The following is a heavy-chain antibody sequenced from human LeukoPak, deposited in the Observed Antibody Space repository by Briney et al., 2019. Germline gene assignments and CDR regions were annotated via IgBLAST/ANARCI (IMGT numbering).Heavy chain of an antibody. D-gene: IGHD2/OR15-2a*01. J-gene: IGHJ4*02. CDR1: GFTFSSYA. CDR3: ARRVGTTAFDY. Sequence: GGSLRLSCAASGFTFSSYAMSWVRQAPGKGLEWVSAISGSGGSTYYADSVKGRFTISRDNAKNSLYLQMNSLRAEDTSVYYCARRVGTTAFDYWGQGTLVTVSS. CDR2: ISGSGGST. V-gene: IGHV3-23*01.